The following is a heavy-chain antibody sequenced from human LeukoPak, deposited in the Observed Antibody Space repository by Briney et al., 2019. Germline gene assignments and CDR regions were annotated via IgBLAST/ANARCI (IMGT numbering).Heavy chain of an antibody. Sequence: PGGSLRLSCAASGFTFSSYAMSWVRQAPGKGLEWVSAISGSGGSTYYADSVKGRFTISRDNSKNTLYLQMGSLRAEDMAVYYCARGKLTGDPPRTYYYYGMDVWGQGTTVTVSS. CDR1: GFTFSSYA. J-gene: IGHJ6*02. CDR3: ARGKLTGDPPRTYYYYGMDV. V-gene: IGHV3-23*01. CDR2: ISGSGGST. D-gene: IGHD7-27*01.